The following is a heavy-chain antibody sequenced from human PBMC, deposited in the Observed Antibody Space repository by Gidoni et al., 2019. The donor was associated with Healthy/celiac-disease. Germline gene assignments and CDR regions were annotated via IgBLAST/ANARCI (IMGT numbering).Heavy chain of an antibody. D-gene: IGHD3-22*01. CDR3: ARDRDDSRGPYYYYYGMDV. Sequence: QVQLQESGPGLVKPSQTLSLTCTVSGGSISSGGYYWSWIRQHPGKGLEWIGYIYYSGSTYYNPSLKSRVTISVDTSKNQFSLKLSSVTAADTAVYYCARDRDDSRGPYYYYYGMDVWGQGTTVTVSS. CDR1: GGSISSGGYY. J-gene: IGHJ6*02. CDR2: IYYSGST. V-gene: IGHV4-31*03.